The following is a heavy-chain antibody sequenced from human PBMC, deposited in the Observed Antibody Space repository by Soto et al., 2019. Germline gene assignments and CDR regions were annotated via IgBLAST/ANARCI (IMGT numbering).Heavy chain of an antibody. D-gene: IGHD1-1*01. CDR3: ARDKGRGQLGGNYYYALDF. Sequence: QVQLVQSGAEVLKPGSSVKLSCKTSGDTFDTFAISWVRQAPGQGLEWMGGIIPIFRTPDYTQKFQGRVTITADVSTGTAYMELSSLRSEDTAVYYCARDKGRGQLGGNYYYALDFWGQGTTVTVSS. J-gene: IGHJ6*01. CDR1: GDTFDTFA. CDR2: IIPIFRTP. V-gene: IGHV1-69*12.